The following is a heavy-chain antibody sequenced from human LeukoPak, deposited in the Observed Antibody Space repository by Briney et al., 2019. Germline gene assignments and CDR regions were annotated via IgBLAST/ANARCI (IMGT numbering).Heavy chain of an antibody. D-gene: IGHD3-16*01. CDR1: GGASSGYY. V-gene: IGHV4-34*01. CDR3: AGIEGGSNAFDF. CDR2: INHAGTT. Sequence: SETLSLTCAAYGGASSGYYCSWIRQPPEKGLEWLVDINHAGTTTYTPSLKSRVTISVDTSKRPFSLRIGSVTAADAAVYYCAGIEGGSNAFDFWGQGRVVTVSS. J-gene: IGHJ3*01.